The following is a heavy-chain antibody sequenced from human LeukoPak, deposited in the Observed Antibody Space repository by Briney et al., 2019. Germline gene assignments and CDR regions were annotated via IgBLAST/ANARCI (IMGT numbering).Heavy chain of an antibody. CDR3: ARDRDWNFDY. V-gene: IGHV3-21*01. Sequence: TGGSLRLSCAASGSNFSTYSMNWVRQAPGKGLEWVSSISPSSTYIKYSDSVKGRFTISRDDAKNSLYLQMNSLRADDTAVYYCARDRDWNFDYWGQGTLVTVSS. J-gene: IGHJ4*02. D-gene: IGHD3/OR15-3a*01. CDR1: GSNFSTYS. CDR2: ISPSSTYI.